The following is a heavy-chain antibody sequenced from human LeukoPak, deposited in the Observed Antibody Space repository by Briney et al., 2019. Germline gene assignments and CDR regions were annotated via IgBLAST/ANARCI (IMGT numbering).Heavy chain of an antibody. Sequence: GGSLRLSCVASGFTFSSYGMSWVRQAPGKGLEWVSFISGNGGRTDYAESVKGRFTISRDNSKNTVYLQMNSLRDEDTAAYYCAKDPNGDYVGAFDMWGQGTMVTVSS. D-gene: IGHD4-17*01. J-gene: IGHJ3*02. V-gene: IGHV3-23*01. CDR3: AKDPNGDYVGAFDM. CDR2: ISGNGGRT. CDR1: GFTFSSYG.